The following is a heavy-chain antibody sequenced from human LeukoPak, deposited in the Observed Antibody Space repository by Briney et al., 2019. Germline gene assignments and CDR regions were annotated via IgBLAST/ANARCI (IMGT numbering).Heavy chain of an antibody. D-gene: IGHD3-22*01. V-gene: IGHV3-15*07. CDR2: IRSNSDGGTI. CDR3: ATDFYDST. Sequence: GGSLRLSCATSGFSFYNAWMNWVRQAPGNGLEWVGRIRSNSDGGTIDYAAPVKGRFTLSRDDSKDTLYLQMNSLQTEDTAVYYCATDFYDSTWGQGTLVTVSS. J-gene: IGHJ5*02. CDR1: GFSFYNAW.